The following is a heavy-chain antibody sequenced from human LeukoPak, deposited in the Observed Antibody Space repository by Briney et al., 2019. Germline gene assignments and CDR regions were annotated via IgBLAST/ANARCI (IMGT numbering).Heavy chain of an antibody. CDR2: IRFDGHS. CDR1: GGSISSSSYY. D-gene: IGHD5-12*01. J-gene: IGHJ3*01. V-gene: IGHV4-39*07. Sequence: SETLSLTCTVSGGSISSSSYYWGWMRQPPGKGLEWIASIRFDGHSYYSASLKSQVTISIDMSKNQFSLTLKSLTAADTAVYYCARQVASKGEWAFDVWGQGTMVTVSS. CDR3: ARQVASKGEWAFDV.